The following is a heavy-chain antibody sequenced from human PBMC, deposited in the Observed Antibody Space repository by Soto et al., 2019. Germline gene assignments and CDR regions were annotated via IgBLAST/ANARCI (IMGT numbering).Heavy chain of an antibody. V-gene: IGHV4-59*12. CDR2: IYYSGST. CDR3: ARERPDGSRLDP. J-gene: IGHJ5*02. D-gene: IGHD6-13*01. CDR1: GGSISSYY. Sequence: PSETLSLTWTVSGGSISSYYWSWIRQPPGKGLEWIGYIYYSGSTNYNPSLKSRVTISVDTSKNQFSLKLSSVTAADTAVYYCARERPDGSRLDPWGQGTLVTVSS.